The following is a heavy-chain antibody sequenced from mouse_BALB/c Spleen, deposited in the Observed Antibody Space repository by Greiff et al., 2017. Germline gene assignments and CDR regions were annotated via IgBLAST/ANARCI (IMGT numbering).Heavy chain of an antibody. CDR1: GYTFTSYW. D-gene: IGHD2-1*01. CDR2: IYPGSGST. CDR3: TRGYGNYGRFAY. Sequence: LPQPGSELVRPGASVKLSCKASGYTFTSYWMHWVKQRHGQGLEWIGNIYPGSGSTNYDEKFKSKGTLTVDTSSSTAYMHLSSLTSEDSAVYYCTRGYGNYGRFAYWGQGTLVTVSA. J-gene: IGHJ3*01. V-gene: IGHV1S22*01.